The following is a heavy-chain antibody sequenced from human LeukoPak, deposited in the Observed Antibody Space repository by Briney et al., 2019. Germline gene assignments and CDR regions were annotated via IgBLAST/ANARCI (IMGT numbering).Heavy chain of an antibody. CDR1: GFTFSSYD. CDR2: IGTAGDT. J-gene: IGHJ6*02. CDR3: ARDHPLYGMDV. Sequence: GGSLRLSCAASGFTFSSYDMHWVRQATGKGLEWVSAIGTAGDTYYPGSVKGRFTISRENAKNSLYLQMNSLRAGDTAVYYCARDHPLYGMDVWGQGTTVTVSS. V-gene: IGHV3-13*01.